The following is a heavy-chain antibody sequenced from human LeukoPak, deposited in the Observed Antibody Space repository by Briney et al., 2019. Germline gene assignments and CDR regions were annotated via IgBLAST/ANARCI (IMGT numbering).Heavy chain of an antibody. J-gene: IGHJ4*02. V-gene: IGHV3-7*01. CDR3: ARGRYSGYDPFRQYYFDY. Sequence: GGSLRLSCAAPGFTFSSYWMSWVRQAPGKGLEWVANIKQDGSEKYYVDSVKGRFTISRDNAKNSLYLQMNSLRAEDTAVYYCARGRYSGYDPFRQYYFDYWGQGTLVTVSS. D-gene: IGHD5-12*01. CDR2: IKQDGSEK. CDR1: GFTFSSYW.